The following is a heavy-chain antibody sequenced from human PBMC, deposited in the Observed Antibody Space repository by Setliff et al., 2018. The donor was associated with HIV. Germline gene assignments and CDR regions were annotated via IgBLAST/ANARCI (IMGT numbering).Heavy chain of an antibody. D-gene: IGHD3-10*01. CDR1: GYTFTVSY. Sequence: GASVKVSCKASGYTFTVSYLHWVRQAPGQGLEWMGWINPNSGDTNYAQKFQGRVTMTRDTSISTAYMELSRLRSDDTATYYCATDRLIKLIWGVIKELAYWGQGTLVTVSS. J-gene: IGHJ4*02. CDR3: ATDRLIKLIWGVIKELAY. CDR2: INPNSGDT. V-gene: IGHV1-2*02.